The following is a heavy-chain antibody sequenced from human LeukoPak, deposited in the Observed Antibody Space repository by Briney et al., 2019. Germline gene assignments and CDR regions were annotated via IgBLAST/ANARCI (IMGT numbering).Heavy chain of an antibody. CDR3: AKDPDSSGYFENWFDP. CDR1: GFTFSSYA. J-gene: IGHJ5*02. Sequence: GGSLRLSCAASGFTFSSYAMSWVRQAPGKGLEWVSAISGSGGSTYYADSVKGRFTISRDNSKNTLHLQMNSLRAEDTAVYYCAKDPDSSGYFENWFDPWGQGTLVTVSS. V-gene: IGHV3-23*01. CDR2: ISGSGGST. D-gene: IGHD3-22*01.